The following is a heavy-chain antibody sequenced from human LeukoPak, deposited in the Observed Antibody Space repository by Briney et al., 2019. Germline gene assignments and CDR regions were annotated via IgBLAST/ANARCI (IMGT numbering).Heavy chain of an antibody. Sequence: ASVKVSCKASGYTFTSYGISWVRQAPGQGLEWMGWISAYNGNTNYAQKLQGRVTMTTDTSTSTAYMELRSLRSDDTAVYYCAGKGCSSTSCHAFDIWGQGTMVTVSS. CDR3: AGKGCSSTSCHAFDI. V-gene: IGHV1-18*01. CDR1: GYTFTSYG. J-gene: IGHJ3*02. CDR2: ISAYNGNT. D-gene: IGHD2-2*01.